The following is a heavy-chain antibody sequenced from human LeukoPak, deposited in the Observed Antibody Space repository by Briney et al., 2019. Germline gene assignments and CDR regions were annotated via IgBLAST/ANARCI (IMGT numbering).Heavy chain of an antibody. D-gene: IGHD2-15*01. CDR2: IYSGGSA. J-gene: IGHJ4*02. CDR1: GFTVSSNY. CDR3: AKVRVGTAHFDY. V-gene: IGHV3-53*05. Sequence: GGSLRLSCAASGFTVSSNYMSWVRQAPGKGLEWVSVIYSGGSADYADSVKGRFTISRDNSKNTLYLQMNSLRPEDTAVYYCAKVRVGTAHFDYWGQGTLVTVSS.